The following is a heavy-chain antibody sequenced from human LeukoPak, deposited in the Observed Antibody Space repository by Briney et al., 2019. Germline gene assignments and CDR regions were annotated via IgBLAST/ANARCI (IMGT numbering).Heavy chain of an antibody. CDR1: GGTFSSYA. CDR2: IIPIFGTA. Sequence: GASVKVSCKASGGTFSSYAISWVRQAPGQGLEWMGGIIPIFGTANYAQKFQGRVTITADESTSTAYMELSSLRSEDTAVYYCARGPSLLYNYNWFDPWGQGTLVTVSS. V-gene: IGHV1-69*13. D-gene: IGHD3-3*01. CDR3: ARGPSLLYNYNWFDP. J-gene: IGHJ5*02.